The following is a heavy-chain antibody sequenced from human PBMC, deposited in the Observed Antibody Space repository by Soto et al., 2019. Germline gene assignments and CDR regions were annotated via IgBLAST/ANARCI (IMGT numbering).Heavy chain of an antibody. CDR1: GGSMSIYY. D-gene: IGHD3-10*01. V-gene: IGHV4-59*01. CDR3: ARTRSGDGSGSYPYFDY. Sequence: LSLTCTVAGGSMSIYYWTWIRQPPGKGLEWIGHIFYSGGTDYNPSLKSRVTMSVDTSKNQFSLKLNSVTAADTAVYYCARTRSGDGSGSYPYFDYWGQGALVTVSS. CDR2: IFYSGGT. J-gene: IGHJ4*02.